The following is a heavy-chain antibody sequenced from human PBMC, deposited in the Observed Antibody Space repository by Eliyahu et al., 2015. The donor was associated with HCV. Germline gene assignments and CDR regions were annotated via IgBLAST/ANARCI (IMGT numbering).Heavy chain of an antibody. CDR3: TKDTGTFDY. CDR1: GFIFSNYG. V-gene: IGHV3-23*01. J-gene: IGHJ4*02. Sequence: QLLDSGGGLVQPGGSLRLSCAASGFIFSNYGMNWVRQTPGKGLEGVSTINDGGQNTHYADSVKGRFTISRDNSKNTLYLQMSNLRADDTAVYYCTKDTGTFDYWGQGTPVIVSS. CDR2: INDGGQNT. D-gene: IGHD1-7*01.